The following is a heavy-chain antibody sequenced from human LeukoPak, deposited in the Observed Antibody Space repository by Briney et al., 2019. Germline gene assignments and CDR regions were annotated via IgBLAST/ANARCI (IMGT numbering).Heavy chain of an antibody. CDR3: ARVPSYYYYYYYMDV. D-gene: IGHD6-6*01. V-gene: IGHV1-18*01. J-gene: IGHJ6*03. Sequence: ASVKVSCKASGYTFTSYGISWVRQAPGQGLEWMGWISAYNGNTNYAQKLQGRVTMTTDTSTSTAYMELRSLRSDDTAVCYCARVPSYYYYYYYMDVWGKGTTVTISS. CDR2: ISAYNGNT. CDR1: GYTFTSYG.